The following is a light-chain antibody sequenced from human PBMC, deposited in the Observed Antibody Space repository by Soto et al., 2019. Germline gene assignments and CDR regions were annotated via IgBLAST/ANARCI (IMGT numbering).Light chain of an antibody. CDR2: AAF. CDR1: QSISTN. J-gene: IGKJ5*01. V-gene: IGKV1-39*01. Sequence: DIQMTQSPSSLSSSVGDRVTITCRASQSISTNLNWYQQKPGKAPNLLIYAAFSLQSGVSSRFSGSRSGTDFTLTISSLQPEDFATYYCQQGFSTPITFGQGTRLEIK. CDR3: QQGFSTPIT.